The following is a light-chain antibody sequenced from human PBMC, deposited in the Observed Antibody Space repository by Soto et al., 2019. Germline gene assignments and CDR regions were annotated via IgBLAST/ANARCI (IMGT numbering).Light chain of an antibody. V-gene: IGLV2-14*01. CDR2: GVT. Sequence: ALTQPASVSGSPGQSISISCTGSGSDIGAYNYVSWYQQHPGKAPKLLIHGVTRRPSGVSSRFSASKSAYTASLTISGLQAEDEANYYCSSFTTSYFYVFGPGTKVTVL. CDR3: SSFTTSYFYV. J-gene: IGLJ1*01. CDR1: GSDIGAYNY.